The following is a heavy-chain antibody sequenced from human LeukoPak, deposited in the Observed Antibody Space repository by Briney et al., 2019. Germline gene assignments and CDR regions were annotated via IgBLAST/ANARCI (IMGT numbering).Heavy chain of an antibody. Sequence: PGGSLRLSCEGSGFTFTTYAMNWVRQAPGKGLEWVSAISGGSTFYADSVKGRFIISRDNSKNTLYLQMNSLRGEDTALYYCAKALTSGWYLFDYWGQGALVAVSS. CDR1: GFTFTTYA. J-gene: IGHJ4*02. CDR3: AKALTSGWYLFDY. CDR2: ISGGST. D-gene: IGHD6-19*01. V-gene: IGHV3-23*01.